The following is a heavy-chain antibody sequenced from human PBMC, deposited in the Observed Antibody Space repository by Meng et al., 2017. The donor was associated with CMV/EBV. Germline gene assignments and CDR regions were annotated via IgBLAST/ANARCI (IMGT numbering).Heavy chain of an antibody. CDR3: ARDRYCSSTSCYWVGMDV. Sequence: SQTLSLTCAISGDSVSSNSAAWNWIWQSPSRGLEWLGRTYYRSKWYNDYAVSVKSRITINPDTSKNQFSLQLNSVTPEDTAVYYCARDRYCSSTSCYWVGMDVWGQGTTVTVSS. J-gene: IGHJ6*02. CDR2: TYYRSKWYN. D-gene: IGHD2-2*01. CDR1: GDSVSSNSAA. V-gene: IGHV6-1*01.